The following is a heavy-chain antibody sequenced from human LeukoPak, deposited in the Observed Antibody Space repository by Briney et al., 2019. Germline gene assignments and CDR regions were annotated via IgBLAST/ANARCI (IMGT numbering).Heavy chain of an antibody. CDR1: GFTFSSYW. D-gene: IGHD2-15*01. V-gene: IGHV3-7*03. J-gene: IGHJ3*01. CDR3: VKPPAYCSGRICSDSFNV. Sequence: PGGSIRLSCAASGFTFSSYWMSWVRQAPETGLEWVANIGQDGSATSYVDSVKGRFTISRDNARNSLFLEMHNLREDDTAMYYCVKPPAYCSGRICSDSFNVWGQGTTVIVSS. CDR2: IGQDGSAT.